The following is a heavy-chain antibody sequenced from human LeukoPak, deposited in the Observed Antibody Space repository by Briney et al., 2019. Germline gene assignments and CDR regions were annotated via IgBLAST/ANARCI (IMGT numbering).Heavy chain of an antibody. CDR1: GGSISSYY. V-gene: IGHV4-59*01. Sequence: PSETLSLTCTVSGGSISSYYWSWIRQPPGKGLEWIGYIYYSGSTNYNPSLKSRVTISVDTSKNQFSLKLSSVTAADTAVYYCARAPTVVTPAYYYYGMDVWGQGTTVTASS. CDR2: IYYSGST. CDR3: ARAPTVVTPAYYYYGMDV. D-gene: IGHD4-23*01. J-gene: IGHJ6*02.